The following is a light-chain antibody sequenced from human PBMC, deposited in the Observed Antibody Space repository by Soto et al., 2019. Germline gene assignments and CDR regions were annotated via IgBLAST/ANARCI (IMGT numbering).Light chain of an antibody. V-gene: IGKV3D-20*02. J-gene: IGKJ5*01. CDR1: QSVSSSQ. CDR3: QPLSNLAGGIA. CDR2: DAP. Sequence: ILFTYSPGSLFLWPGKGXXLSCXAGQSVSSSQLAWYQQKPFEAPRLLISDAPEMATGIPAMFTGSGSGTTFTITISSIGPGNFAVYSCQPLSNLAGGIAFGQGSRLEI.